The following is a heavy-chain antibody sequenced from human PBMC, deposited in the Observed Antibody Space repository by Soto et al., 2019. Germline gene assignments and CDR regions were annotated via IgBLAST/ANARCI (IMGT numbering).Heavy chain of an antibody. J-gene: IGHJ6*02. CDR1: GGSSSSSNW. V-gene: IGHV4-4*02. CDR2: IYHSGST. CDR3: ARVGYYGSGSSSHGMDV. Sequence: PSETLSLTCAVSGGSSSSSNWWSWVRQPPGKGLEWIGEIYHSGSTNYNPSLKSRVTISVDKSKNQFSLKLSSVTAADTAVYYCARVGYYGSGSSSHGMDVWGQGTTVT. D-gene: IGHD3-10*01.